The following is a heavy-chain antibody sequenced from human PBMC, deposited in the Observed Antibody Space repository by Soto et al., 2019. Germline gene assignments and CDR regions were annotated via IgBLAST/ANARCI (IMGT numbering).Heavy chain of an antibody. Sequence: QITLKESGPTLVKPTQTLTLTCTFSGFSLNTDGVGVGWIRQPPRKALEWLALIYWDDDKRYSPSLESRLTXTXXTSKNQVVLTMTNMDPVDTXTXXXXXXXXXXXSDYWGQGTQVTVSS. CDR2: IYWDDDK. CDR3: XXXXXXXXSDY. CDR1: GFSLNTDGVG. J-gene: IGHJ4*02. V-gene: IGHV2-5*02.